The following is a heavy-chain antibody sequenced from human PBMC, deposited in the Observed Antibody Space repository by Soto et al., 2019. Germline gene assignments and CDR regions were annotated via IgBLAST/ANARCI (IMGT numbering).Heavy chain of an antibody. D-gene: IGHD3-16*01. CDR3: AKAYFVWSSEQPYYFDY. V-gene: IGHV3-23*01. CDR1: GSPFSTFA. J-gene: IGHJ4*02. Sequence: EVQLLDSGGGLVQPGGSLRLSCAAPGSPFSTFARTWVRQGPGKGLEWVSGISGSGGRSYYADSVKGRFTISRDNSKSTLYLQMNSLRAEDTAVYYCAKAYFVWSSEQPYYFDYWGQGTLVTVSS. CDR2: ISGSGGRS.